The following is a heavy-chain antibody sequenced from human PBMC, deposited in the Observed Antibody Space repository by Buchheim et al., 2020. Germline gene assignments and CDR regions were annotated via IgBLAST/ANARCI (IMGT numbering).Heavy chain of an antibody. Sequence: QVQLQESGPGLVKPSQTLSLTCTVSGGSISGGGDYWTWIRQHPGKGLEWIGYIAYSGTTYYNPSLKGRVIMSVDPSKNHFSLKLTSVTAADTAVYYCARDAYYFDSWGKGTL. CDR2: IAYSGTT. V-gene: IGHV4-31*03. CDR3: ARDAYYFDS. J-gene: IGHJ4*02. CDR1: GGSISGGGDY. D-gene: IGHD3-16*01.